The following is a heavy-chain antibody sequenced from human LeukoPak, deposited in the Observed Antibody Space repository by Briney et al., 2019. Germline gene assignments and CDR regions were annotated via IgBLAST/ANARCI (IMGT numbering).Heavy chain of an antibody. CDR2: RIAVFPAP. V-gene: IGHV1-69*05. Sequence: GASVKVSCKASGSTFSTYPINWVRQAPGQGLEWMGGRIAVFPAPNYAQKFQGRITVTTDESTATAYMELSSLRSDDTAVYYCAGSDAWGQGTLVTVSS. CDR1: GSTFSTYP. J-gene: IGHJ5*02. CDR3: AGSDA.